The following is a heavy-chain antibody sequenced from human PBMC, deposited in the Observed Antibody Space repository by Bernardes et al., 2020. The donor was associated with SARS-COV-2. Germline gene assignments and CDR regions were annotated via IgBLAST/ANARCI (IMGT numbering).Heavy chain of an antibody. D-gene: IGHD5-18*01. V-gene: IGHV3-21*01. CDR2: IISSSSYI. CDR1: GFTFSSYG. Sequence: GESLRLSCAASGFTFSSYGVHWVRQAPGKGLEWVSSIISSSSYIYYADSVKGRFTISRDNAKNSLYLQMNSLGAEDTAVYYCAATGGYSYGLLSYWGQGTLVTVSS. J-gene: IGHJ4*02. CDR3: AATGGYSYGLLSY.